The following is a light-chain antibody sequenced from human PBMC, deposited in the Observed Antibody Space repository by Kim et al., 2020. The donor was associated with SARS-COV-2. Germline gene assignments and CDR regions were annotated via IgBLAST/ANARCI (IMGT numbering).Light chain of an antibody. CDR1: QSVSSN. V-gene: IGKV3-15*01. Sequence: PGERATLSCRASQSVSSNLAWYQQKPGQAPRLLIYGASTRATGIPARFSGSGSGTEFTLTISSLQSEDFAVYYCQQYNNWPPHTFGQGTKLEI. CDR3: QQYNNWPPHT. CDR2: GAS. J-gene: IGKJ2*01.